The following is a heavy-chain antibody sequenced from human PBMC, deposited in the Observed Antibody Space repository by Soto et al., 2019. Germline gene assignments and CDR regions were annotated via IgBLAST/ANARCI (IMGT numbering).Heavy chain of an antibody. CDR1: GYTSSNYY. V-gene: IGHV1-46*01. D-gene: IGHD4-17*01. CDR2: INPSGGGT. CDR3: ARGPKLTDFGDRGYYGMDV. J-gene: IGHJ6*02. Sequence: QVHLVQSGAEVKKPGASVTFPCKASGYTSSNYYMHWVRQAPGQGLEWVGIINPSGGGTTYAQNFQGRVTMTRDTSTSTVYMELNSLRSEDTAVYYCARGPKLTDFGDRGYYGMDVWGHGTTVTVSS.